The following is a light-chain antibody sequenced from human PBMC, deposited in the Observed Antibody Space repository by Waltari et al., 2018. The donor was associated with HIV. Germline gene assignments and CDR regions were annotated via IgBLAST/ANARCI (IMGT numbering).Light chain of an antibody. V-gene: IGLV1-44*01. J-gene: IGLJ3*02. CDR1: RSNIGTKT. CDR2: NDN. Sequence: QSVLTQPPSASGTPGQRVTLSCSGTRSNIGTKTVHWYQIIPGPAPKLLIYNDNQRPSGVPDRFSGSRSGTSASLAISGLQSEDEADYYCAAWDDRLDGQGVFGGGTTLTVL. CDR3: AAWDDRLDGQGV.